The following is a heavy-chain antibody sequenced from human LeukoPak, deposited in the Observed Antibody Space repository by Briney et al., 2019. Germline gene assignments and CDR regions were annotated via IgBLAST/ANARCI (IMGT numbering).Heavy chain of an antibody. CDR1: GYTFNKYG. CDR2: ISAYTGNT. Sequence: ASVKVSCKASGYTFNKYGVTWVRQAPGQGLEWMGWISAYTGNTEYAQKFQDRVSMTIETSTNTAYMELRSLRSDDTAVYYCARDHNGDPRRFDPWGQGTLVTVSS. CDR3: ARDHNGDPRRFDP. V-gene: IGHV1-18*01. D-gene: IGHD4-17*01. J-gene: IGHJ5*02.